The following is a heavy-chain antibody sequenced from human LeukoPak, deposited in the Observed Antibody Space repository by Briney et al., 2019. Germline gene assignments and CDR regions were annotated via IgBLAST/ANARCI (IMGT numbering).Heavy chain of an antibody. CDR1: GGSFSGYY. CDR2: INHSGST. D-gene: IGHD4-17*01. V-gene: IGHV4-34*01. CDR3: ARDLSRDYGDYGWFDP. Sequence: SETLSLTCAVYGGSFSGYYWSWIRQPPGKGLEWIGEINHSGSTNYNPSLKSRVTISVDTSKNQFSLKLSSVTAADTAVYYCARDLSRDYGDYGWFDPWGQGTLVTVSS. J-gene: IGHJ5*02.